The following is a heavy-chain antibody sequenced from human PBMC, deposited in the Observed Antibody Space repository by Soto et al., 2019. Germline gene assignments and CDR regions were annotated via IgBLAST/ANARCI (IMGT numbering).Heavy chain of an antibody. V-gene: IGHV4-59*12. Sequence: QVQLQESGPGLVKPSETLSLTCTVSGGSISSYYWSWIRQPPVKGLEWIRYIYFSGGTNYNPSLKSRVTISVDTSKNQFSLKLTSVTAADTAVYYCARESRSWYGSIWDYWGHGTLVTVSS. CDR3: ARESRSWYGSIWDY. J-gene: IGHJ4*01. CDR2: IYFSGGT. CDR1: GGSISSYY. D-gene: IGHD6-13*01.